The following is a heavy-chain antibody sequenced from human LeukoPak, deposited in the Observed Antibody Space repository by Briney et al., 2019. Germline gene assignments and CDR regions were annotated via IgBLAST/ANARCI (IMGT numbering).Heavy chain of an antibody. Sequence: GGSVRLSCAASGFTVSDNYMSWVRQAPGKGLEWVSVMYSRGDTYYANSVKGRFTFSRDISKNTLYLQMNGLRVEDTAMYYCARDAPQVPAAGVLASWGQGTLVIVSS. J-gene: IGHJ5*02. CDR1: GFTVSDNY. CDR2: MYSRGDT. D-gene: IGHD6-13*01. CDR3: ARDAPQVPAAGVLAS. V-gene: IGHV3-53*01.